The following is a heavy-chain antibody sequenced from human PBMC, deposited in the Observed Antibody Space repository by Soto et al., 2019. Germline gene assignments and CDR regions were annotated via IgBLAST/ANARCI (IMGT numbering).Heavy chain of an antibody. D-gene: IGHD6-6*01. CDR3: AKGSSSVYYYYYGIDV. J-gene: IGHJ6*02. CDR2: ISNDGTVK. V-gene: IGHV3-30-3*01. CDR1: GFTFGTYP. Sequence: GGSLRLSCAASGFTFGTYPMHWVRQAPGKGLEWLANISNDGTVKYYADSVKGRFTISRDNSKNMLYLQMNSLRTEDTAVYYCAKGSSSVYYYYYGIDVWGQGTTVTVSS.